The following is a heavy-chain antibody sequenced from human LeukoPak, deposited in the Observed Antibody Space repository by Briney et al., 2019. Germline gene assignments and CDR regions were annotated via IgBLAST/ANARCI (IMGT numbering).Heavy chain of an antibody. CDR3: NVNYDFWSGEHAFDI. D-gene: IGHD3-3*01. CDR2: IKSKTDGGTT. Sequence: NSGGSLRLSCAASGFTFSNAWMSWVRQAPGKGLEWVGRIKSKTDGGTTDYAAPVKGRFTISRDDSKNTLYLQMNSLKTEDTAVYYCNVNYDFWSGEHAFDIWGQGTMVTVSS. V-gene: IGHV3-15*01. CDR1: GFTFSNAW. J-gene: IGHJ3*02.